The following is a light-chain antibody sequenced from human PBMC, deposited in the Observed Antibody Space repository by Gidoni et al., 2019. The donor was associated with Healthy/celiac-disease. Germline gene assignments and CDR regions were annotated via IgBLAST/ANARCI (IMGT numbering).Light chain of an antibody. CDR3: SSYTSSSTLWV. CDR1: SSDVGGYNY. J-gene: IGLJ3*02. V-gene: IGLV2-14*03. Sequence: QSALTQPASVSGSPGQSISISCTGTSSDVGGYNYVPWYQQHPGKAPKLMIYDVSYRPSGVSNRFSGSKSGNTASLTISGLQAEDEADYYCSSYTSSSTLWVFGGGTKLTVL. CDR2: DVS.